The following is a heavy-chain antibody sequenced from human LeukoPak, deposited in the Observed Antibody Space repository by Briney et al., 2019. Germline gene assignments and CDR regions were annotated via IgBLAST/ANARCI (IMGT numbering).Heavy chain of an antibody. D-gene: IGHD4-17*01. J-gene: IGHJ4*02. CDR2: ISTGGRTV. V-gene: IGHV3-48*03. Sequence: GGSLRLSCAASGFXFSDYEINWVRQAPGKGLEWLSYISTGGRTVKYADSVKGRFTISRDNARSSLFLQMSNLRVEDTAVYFCARGATVTYYFDHWGQGALVAVSS. CDR3: ARGATVTYYFDH. CDR1: GFXFSDYE.